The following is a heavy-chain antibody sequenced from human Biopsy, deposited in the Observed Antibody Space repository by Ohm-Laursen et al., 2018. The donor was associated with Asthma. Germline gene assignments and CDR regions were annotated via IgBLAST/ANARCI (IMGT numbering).Heavy chain of an antibody. CDR2: IYYDGSRK. CDR1: GFSFSNFA. D-gene: IGHD3-16*02. CDR3: AREKVIESRGFQNWFDP. J-gene: IGHJ5*02. Sequence: GQTLSLTCAASGFSFSNFAIHWVRQAPGKGLEWVGGIYYDGSRKYYTESVKGRFTISRDNSKNRLYLEMASLRAEDTAVYYCAREKVIESRGFQNWFDPWGQGTLVHVSS. V-gene: IGHV3-33*04.